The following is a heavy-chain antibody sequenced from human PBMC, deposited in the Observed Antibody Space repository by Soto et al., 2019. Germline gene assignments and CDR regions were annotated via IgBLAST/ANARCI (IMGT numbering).Heavy chain of an antibody. D-gene: IGHD3-3*02. CDR3: ARYIYGQGFQA. Sequence: QVQLVQPGAEVRKPGASVKVSCKASGDIFTNFDFNWVLQATGQGLEGFGWKGANSGDTGHDQNLQGRVRMTRDTSMSTAYMEMSSLRAEDTAVYYCARYIYGQGFQAWGQGTLVFVSS. J-gene: IGHJ5*02. V-gene: IGHV1-8*01. CDR1: GDIFTNFD. CDR2: KGANSGDT.